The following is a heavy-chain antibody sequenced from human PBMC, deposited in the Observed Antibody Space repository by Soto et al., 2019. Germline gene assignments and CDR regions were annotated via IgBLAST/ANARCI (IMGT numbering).Heavy chain of an antibody. J-gene: IGHJ4*02. CDR1: GASVSDGSHY. D-gene: IGHD3-3*01. V-gene: IGHV4-61*01. Sequence: SETLSLTCTVSGASVSDGSHYWSWFRQAPGKGLEWIGYIFYGKSTYSNTSLRSRVAVSVDTSKNQFYLQMGPVTAADTVVYYCASGKVRFYFNYWGPGTLVTVSS. CDR3: ASGKVRFYFNY. CDR2: IFYGKST.